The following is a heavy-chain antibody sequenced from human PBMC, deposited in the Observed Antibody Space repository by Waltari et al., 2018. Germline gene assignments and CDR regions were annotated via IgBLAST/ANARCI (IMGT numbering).Heavy chain of an antibody. Sequence: QVQLQESGPGLVKPSQTLSLTCTVSGGSISSGGYYWSWIRQHPGKGLEWIGYIYYSGSTYYNPSLKSLVTISVDTSKNQFSLKLSSVTVADTAVYYCARGYSSSWYGNFDAFDIWGQGTMVTVSS. D-gene: IGHD6-13*01. CDR2: IYYSGST. CDR3: ARGYSSSWYGNFDAFDI. V-gene: IGHV4-31*01. CDR1: GGSISSGGYY. J-gene: IGHJ3*02.